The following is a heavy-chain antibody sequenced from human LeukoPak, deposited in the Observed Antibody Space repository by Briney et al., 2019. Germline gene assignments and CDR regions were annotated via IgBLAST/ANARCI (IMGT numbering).Heavy chain of an antibody. V-gene: IGHV3-7*04. J-gene: IGHJ4*02. CDR2: IKEDGSAT. Sequence: QTGGSLRLSCAASGFTFSTYWMTWVRQAPGKGPEWVANIKEDGSATYYVDSVKGRFTISRGNAKKSLYLQMNSLRAEDTAVYYCARDSPGYLAYDSWGQGTLVTVSS. CDR1: GFTFSTYW. CDR3: ARDSPGYLAYDS. D-gene: IGHD1-1*01.